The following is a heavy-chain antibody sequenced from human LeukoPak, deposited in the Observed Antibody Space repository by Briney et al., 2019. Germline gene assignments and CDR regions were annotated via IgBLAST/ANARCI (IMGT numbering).Heavy chain of an antibody. CDR1: GFRFSTYG. CDR3: VTGGGDY. V-gene: IGHV3-33*03. J-gene: IGHJ4*02. CDR2: IYYDGRNK. D-gene: IGHD3-16*01. Sequence: PGGSLRLSCAASGFRFSTYGMHWVRQAPGKGLEWVAFIYYDGRNKFYADSVKGRFTISRDSAKNSLYLQMNSLRAEDTAVYYCVTGGGDYWGQGTLVTVSS.